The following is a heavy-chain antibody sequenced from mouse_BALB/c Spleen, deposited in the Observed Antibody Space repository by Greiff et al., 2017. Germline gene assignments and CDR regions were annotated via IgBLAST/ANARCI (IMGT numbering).Heavy chain of an antibody. Sequence: EVQLMESGPGLVKPSQSLSLTCTVTGYSITSDYAWNWIRQFPGNNLEWMGYISYSGSTRYNPSLKSRIFITRDTSKNQFFLQLNSVTTEDTATYYCARTVDSSGLVADGGQGTLVTVSA. CDR2: ISYSGST. CDR1: GYSITSDYA. CDR3: ARTVDSSGLVAD. D-gene: IGHD3-2*01. V-gene: IGHV3-2*02. J-gene: IGHJ3*01.